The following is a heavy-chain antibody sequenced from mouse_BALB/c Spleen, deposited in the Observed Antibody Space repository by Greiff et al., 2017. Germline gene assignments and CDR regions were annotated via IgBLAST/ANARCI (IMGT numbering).Heavy chain of an antibody. CDR1: GFTFTGTY. CDR3: DLYDYYAMDY. V-gene: IGHV14-3*02. J-gene: IGHJ4*01. Sequence: EEQLQESGAELVKPGASVKLSCTASGFTFTGTYMHWVKQRPEQGLEWIGGIDPANGITKYDTKFQGKATITADTSSNTAYLQLSSLTSEDTAVYYCDLYDYYAMDYWGQGTSVTVSS. D-gene: IGHD2-3*01. CDR2: IDPANGIT.